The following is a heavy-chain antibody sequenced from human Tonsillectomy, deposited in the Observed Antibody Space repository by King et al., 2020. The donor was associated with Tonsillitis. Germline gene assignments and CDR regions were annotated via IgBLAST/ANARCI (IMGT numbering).Heavy chain of an antibody. D-gene: IGHD3-22*01. CDR1: GGTFSSYT. CDR2: IIPILGIA. J-gene: IGHJ6*02. V-gene: IGHV1-69*04. CDR3: ARAPRITMLVVVSHMDV. Sequence: QLVQSGAEVKKPGSSVKVSCKASGGTFSSYTISWVRQAPGQGLEWMGRIIPILGIANYAQKFQGRVTITADKSTSTAYMELSSLRSEDTAVYYCARAPRITMLVVVSHMDVWGQGTTVTVPS.